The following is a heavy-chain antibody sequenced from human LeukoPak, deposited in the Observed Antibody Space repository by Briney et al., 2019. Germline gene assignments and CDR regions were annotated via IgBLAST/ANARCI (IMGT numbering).Heavy chain of an antibody. Sequence: GGSLRLSCAASGFTFSSYAMSWVRQPPGKGLEWVSAISGSGGNTYYADSVKGRFTTSRDNSKNTLDLQMNSLRADDTAVYYCAKSESITMIGVIITPFDYWGQGTLVTVSS. J-gene: IGHJ4*02. V-gene: IGHV3-23*01. CDR2: ISGSGGNT. CDR1: GFTFSSYA. CDR3: AKSESITMIGVIITPFDY. D-gene: IGHD3-22*01.